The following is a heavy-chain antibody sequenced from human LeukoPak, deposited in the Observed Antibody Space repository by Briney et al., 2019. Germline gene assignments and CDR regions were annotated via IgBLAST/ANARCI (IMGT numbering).Heavy chain of an antibody. V-gene: IGHV4-59*12. Sequence: PSETLSLTCTVSGGSISSYYWSWIRQPPGKGLEWIGYIYYSGSTNYNPSLKSRVTISVDTSKNQFSLKLSSVTAADTAVYYCARDLLSGMDVWGQGTTVTVSS. J-gene: IGHJ6*02. D-gene: IGHD3-16*02. CDR2: IYYSGST. CDR3: ARDLLSGMDV. CDR1: GGSISSYY.